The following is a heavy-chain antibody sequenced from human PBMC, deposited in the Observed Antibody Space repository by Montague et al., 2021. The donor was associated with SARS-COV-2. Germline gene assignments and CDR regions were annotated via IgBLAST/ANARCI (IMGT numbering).Heavy chain of an antibody. V-gene: IGHV3-48*03. CDR1: GFTFSSYE. CDR3: ASILRLPRWFDL. CDR2: ISSSGSTI. D-gene: IGHD3-3*01. J-gene: IGHJ2*01. Sequence: SLRLSCAASGFTFSSYEMNWVRQAPGKGLERVSYISSSGSTIYYADSVKGRFTISRDNAKNSLYLQMNSLRAEDTAVYYCASILRLPRWFDLWGRGTLVTVSS.